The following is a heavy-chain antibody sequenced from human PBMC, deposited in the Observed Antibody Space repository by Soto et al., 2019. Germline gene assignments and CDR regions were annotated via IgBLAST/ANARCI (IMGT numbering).Heavy chain of an antibody. V-gene: IGHV3-74*01. CDR2: IDKVGTDS. CDR1: EFTFSGLS. D-gene: IGHD3-10*01. CDR3: ARGWFGPDV. J-gene: IGHJ6*03. Sequence: EVQLVESGGGLVQPGGSLRLSCAASEFTFSGLSVHWVRQAPGKGLVWVSGIDKVGTDSTYADSVKGRFTSSRDNAKNTVYLQMNSLRVEDTAVYYCARGWFGPDVWGKRDHGHRLL.